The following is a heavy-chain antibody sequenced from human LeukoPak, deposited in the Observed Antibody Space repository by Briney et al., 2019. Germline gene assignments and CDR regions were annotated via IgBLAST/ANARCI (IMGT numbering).Heavy chain of an antibody. J-gene: IGHJ4*02. Sequence: GGSLRLSCAASGFTFSDYYMSWIRQAPGKGLEGVSYISSSGSTIYYAASVKGRFTISRDNAKNSLYLQMNSLRAEDTAVYYCASSYTASTKIDYWGQGTLVTVSS. V-gene: IGHV3-11*01. CDR2: ISSSGSTI. CDR1: GFTFSDYY. D-gene: IGHD1-1*01. CDR3: ASSYTASTKIDY.